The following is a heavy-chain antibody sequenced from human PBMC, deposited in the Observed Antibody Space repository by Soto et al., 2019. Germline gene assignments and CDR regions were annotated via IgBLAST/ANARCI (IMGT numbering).Heavy chain of an antibody. Sequence: EVQLVESGGGLVLPGGSPRLSCAASGFTFSRYWMHWVRQAPGKGLVWVSRISSYGSDTHYADSVKGRFTISRDNAKNTLYLQMNSLRADDTAVYYCASNYAYGEGYYWYGIGVWGQGTTVTVSS. V-gene: IGHV3-74*01. CDR2: ISSYGSDT. D-gene: IGHD3-16*01. CDR1: GFTFSRYW. CDR3: ASNYAYGEGYYWYGIGV. J-gene: IGHJ6*02.